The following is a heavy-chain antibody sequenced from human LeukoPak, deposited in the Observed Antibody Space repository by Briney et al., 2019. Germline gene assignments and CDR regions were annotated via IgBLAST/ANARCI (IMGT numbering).Heavy chain of an antibody. Sequence: GGSLRLSCAASAFTFSNYNMNWVRQAPGKGLEWVSSITSSGSYIYYADSVKGRFTIARDNAKNSLYLQMNSLRAEDTAVYYCAELGITMIGGVWGKGTTVTISS. CDR3: AELGITMIGGV. V-gene: IGHV3-21*01. CDR1: AFTFSNYN. J-gene: IGHJ6*04. CDR2: ITSSGSYI. D-gene: IGHD3-10*02.